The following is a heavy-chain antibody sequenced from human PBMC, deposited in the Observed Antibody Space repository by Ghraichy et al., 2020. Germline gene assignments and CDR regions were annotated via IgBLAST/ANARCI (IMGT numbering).Heavy chain of an antibody. Sequence: ASVKVSCKASGYTFTSYYMHWVRQAPGQGLEWMGIINPSGGSTSYAQKFQGRVTMTRDTSTSTVYMELSSLRSEDTAVYYCARVDGYNLGEYYYYYGMDVWGQGTTVTVSS. V-gene: IGHV1-46*01. J-gene: IGHJ6*02. CDR3: ARVDGYNLGEYYYYYGMDV. D-gene: IGHD5-24*01. CDR1: GYTFTSYY. CDR2: INPSGGST.